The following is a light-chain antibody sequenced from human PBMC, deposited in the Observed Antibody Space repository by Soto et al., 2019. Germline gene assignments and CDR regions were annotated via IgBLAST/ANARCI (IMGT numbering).Light chain of an antibody. Sequence: DIQMTQSPSSLSASVGDRVTITCRASQTINAYLNWYQQKPGKAPQLLIYAASSLQSRVPSRFSGSGSGTDFPLTISSLQPEDFATYYCQESYRTPRTFGQGTRLEI. V-gene: IGKV1-39*01. J-gene: IGKJ2*01. CDR3: QESYRTPRT. CDR2: AAS. CDR1: QTINAY.